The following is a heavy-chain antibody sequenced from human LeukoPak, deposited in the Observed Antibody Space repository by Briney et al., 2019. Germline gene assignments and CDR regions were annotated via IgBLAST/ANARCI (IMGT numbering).Heavy chain of an antibody. CDR1: GFTSSSYS. CDR3: ARDQAIAAAGTTWGFDY. V-gene: IGHV3-48*01. J-gene: IGHJ4*02. Sequence: GGSLRLSCAASGFTSSSYSVNWVRQAPGKGLEWVSYISSSSSTIYYADSVKGRFTISRDNAKNSLYLQMNSLRAEDTAVYYCARDQAIAAAGTTWGFDYWGQGTLVTVSS. D-gene: IGHD6-13*01. CDR2: ISSSSSTI.